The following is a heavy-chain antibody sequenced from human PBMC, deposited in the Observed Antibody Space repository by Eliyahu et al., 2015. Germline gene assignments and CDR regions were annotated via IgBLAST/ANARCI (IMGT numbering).Heavy chain of an antibody. CDR2: ISYTVST. Sequence: QVQLQESGPGLVKPSQTLSLTCAVSGDSISSGGYYWSWXRQHPGKGLXWVGYISYTVSTYSNPSLKSRLTISLDTSKNQFSLKLSSVTAADTAVYYCARASGYSGYGADFFDSWGQGTLVTVSS. D-gene: IGHD5-12*01. V-gene: IGHV4-31*11. CDR3: ARASGYSGYGADFFDS. CDR1: GDSISSGGYY. J-gene: IGHJ4*02.